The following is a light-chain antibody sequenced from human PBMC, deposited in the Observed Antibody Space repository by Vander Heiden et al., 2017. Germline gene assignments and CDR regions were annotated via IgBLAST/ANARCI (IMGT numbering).Light chain of an antibody. CDR3: AESDDSLNGGV. J-gene: IGLJ3*02. CDR1: SSHIGSNT. V-gene: IGLV1-44*01. CDR2: SNN. Sequence: QSVLTQPPSASGTPGQRVTISCSGSSSHIGSNTVNWYQQLPGTAPKRLIFSNNQRPSGVPDRFSGYKSGTSAALKITGLQSEDEADYYCAESDDSLNGGVFGGGTKLTVL.